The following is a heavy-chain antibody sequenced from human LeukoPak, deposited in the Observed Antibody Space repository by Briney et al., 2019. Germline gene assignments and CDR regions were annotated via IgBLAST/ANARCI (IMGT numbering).Heavy chain of an antibody. CDR1: GGSFSGYY. CDR3: ARGRSSGWYRGGLLDY. Sequence: SETLSLTCAVYGGSFSGYYWSWIRQPPGKGLEWIGEINHSGSTNYNPSLESRVTISVDTSKNQFSLKLSSVTAADTAVYYCARGRSSGWYRGGLLDYWGQGTLVTVSS. V-gene: IGHV4-34*01. D-gene: IGHD6-19*01. CDR2: INHSGST. J-gene: IGHJ4*02.